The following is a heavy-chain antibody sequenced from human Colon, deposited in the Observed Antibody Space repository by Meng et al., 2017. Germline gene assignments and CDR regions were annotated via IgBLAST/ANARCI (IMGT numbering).Heavy chain of an antibody. V-gene: IGHV4-4*02. CDR1: GGSIRSSNW. CDR2: IYHSGST. D-gene: IGHD5-18*01. J-gene: IGHJ4*02. CDR3: ARVRLDTAMVTLDY. Sequence: GKLRGRGPGLVKPSGTFSPTCAVSGGSIRSSNWWSWVRQPPGKGLEWIGEIYHSGSTNYNPSLKSRVTISVDKSKNQFSLKLSSVTAADTAVYYCARVRLDTAMVTLDYWGQGTLVTVSS.